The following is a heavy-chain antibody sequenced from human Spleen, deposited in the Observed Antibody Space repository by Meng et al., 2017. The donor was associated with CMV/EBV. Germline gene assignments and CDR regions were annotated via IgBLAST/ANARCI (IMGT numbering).Heavy chain of an antibody. V-gene: IGHV2-5*02. Sequence: QITLKESGPTLVKPXXXXXLXXIFSGFSLSSSGVGVGWIRQPPGKALEWLALIYWDDDERYSPSLKTRLTITKDTSKNQVVLTLTNMDPVDTATYFCAHRGPYGDFADYWGQGTLVTVSS. J-gene: IGHJ4*02. CDR2: IYWDDDE. CDR1: GFSLSSSGVG. CDR3: AHRGPYGDFADY. D-gene: IGHD4-17*01.